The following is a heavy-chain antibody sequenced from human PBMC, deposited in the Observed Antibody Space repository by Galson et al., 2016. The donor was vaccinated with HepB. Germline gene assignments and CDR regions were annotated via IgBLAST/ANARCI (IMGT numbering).Heavy chain of an antibody. Sequence: SETLSLTCTVSGGSISGTNWWSWVRQPPGKGLEWIGEIYHSGTTNYSPSLKSRVTISVDTSKNQFSLKLTSVTAADTAVYYYASQGSGSSNWFGPWGRGTLVTVSS. CDR1: GGSISGTNW. V-gene: IGHV4-4*02. CDR3: ASQGSGSSNWFGP. CDR2: IYHSGTT. D-gene: IGHD6-19*01. J-gene: IGHJ5*02.